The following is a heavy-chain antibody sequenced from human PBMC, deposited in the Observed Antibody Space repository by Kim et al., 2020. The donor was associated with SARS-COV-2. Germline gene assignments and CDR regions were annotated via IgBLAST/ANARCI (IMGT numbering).Heavy chain of an antibody. CDR3: ARDRPRGSSGHGEFDF. Sequence: GGSLRLSCAASGFTVSNNYMAWVRQVPGKGLEWVSVIYSGGHTFYADSVKGRFTISRDNSKNTLYLQMNGLRPEDTAVYYCARDRPRGSSGHGEFDFWGQGTLVTVSS. D-gene: IGHD5-12*01. CDR1: GFTVSNNY. V-gene: IGHV3-66*02. J-gene: IGHJ4*02. CDR2: IYSGGHT.